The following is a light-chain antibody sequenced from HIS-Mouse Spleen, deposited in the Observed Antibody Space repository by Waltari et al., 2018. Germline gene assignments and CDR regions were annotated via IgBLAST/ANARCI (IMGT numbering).Light chain of an antibody. CDR3: QQYYSTPKT. Sequence: DIVMTQSPDSLAVSLGERATINCKSSPSVLYSCNNKNYLAWYQQKPGQPPKLLIYWASTRESGVPDRFSGSGSGTDFTLTISSLQAEDVAVYYCQQYYSTPKTFGQGTKVEIK. CDR1: PSVLYSCNNKNY. J-gene: IGKJ1*01. CDR2: WAS. V-gene: IGKV4-1*01.